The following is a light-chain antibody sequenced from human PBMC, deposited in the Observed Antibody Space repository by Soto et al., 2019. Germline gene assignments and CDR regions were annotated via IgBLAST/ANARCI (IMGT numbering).Light chain of an antibody. Sequence: EIVLTQSPGTLSLSPGETATLSCRASQTVNSDYLAWFQQKPGQAPRLLIYDASNRATGIPARFSGSGSGTDFTLTISSLEPEDFAVYYCQQCNSWPQWTFGQGTKVEI. CDR1: QTVNSDY. CDR3: QQCNSWPQWT. J-gene: IGKJ1*01. V-gene: IGKV3-11*01. CDR2: DAS.